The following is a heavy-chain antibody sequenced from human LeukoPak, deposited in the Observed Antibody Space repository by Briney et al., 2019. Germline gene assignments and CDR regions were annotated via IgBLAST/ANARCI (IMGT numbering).Heavy chain of an antibody. V-gene: IGHV3-23*01. CDR1: GFTFRTYA. CDR2: ISDSGGTT. J-gene: IGHJ4*02. D-gene: IGHD2-21*02. Sequence: GGSLRLSCVASGFTFRTYAMSWVRQAPGKGLEWVSGISDSGGTTYYVDSVKGRFTISRDNSKNTLYLQVNGLRTEDTAVYYCAKDRLLNCRGDCYIFDYWGQGTVVTVSS. CDR3: AKDRLLNCRGDCYIFDY.